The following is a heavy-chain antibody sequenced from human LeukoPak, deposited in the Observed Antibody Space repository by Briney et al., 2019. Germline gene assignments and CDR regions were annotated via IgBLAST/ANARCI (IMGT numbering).Heavy chain of an antibody. J-gene: IGHJ4*02. Sequence: SQSLSLTCTVSGGSISSGGYYWSWIRQHPGKGLEWIEYIYSSGSTSYNPSRKRRFTISIDTSKNQVSLKRSSVTTPDTAFYCSARAGFGGTNWGQGTLVTVSS. D-gene: IGHD3-10*01. CDR1: GGSISSGGYY. CDR2: IYSSGST. V-gene: IGHV4-31*03. CDR3: ARAGFGGTN.